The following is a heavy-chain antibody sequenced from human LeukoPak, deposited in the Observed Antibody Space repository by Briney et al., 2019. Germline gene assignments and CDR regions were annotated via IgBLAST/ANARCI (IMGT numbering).Heavy chain of an antibody. Sequence: SETLSLTCTVSGYSISSGYYWGWIRQPPGKGLEWIGSIYHSGSTYYNPSLKSRVTISVDTSKNQFSLNLNSVTAADTAVYYCARDSANGSNWYFDYWGQGTLVTVSS. CDR3: ARDSANGSNWYFDY. D-gene: IGHD5-24*01. CDR2: IYHSGST. J-gene: IGHJ4*02. V-gene: IGHV4-38-2*02. CDR1: GYSISSGYY.